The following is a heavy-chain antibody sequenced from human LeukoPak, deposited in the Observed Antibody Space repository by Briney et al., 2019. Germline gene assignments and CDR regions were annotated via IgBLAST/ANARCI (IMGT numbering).Heavy chain of an antibody. CDR2: IYYSGST. CDR3: ARGDSYGSSFDY. D-gene: IGHD5-18*01. J-gene: IGHJ4*02. Sequence: SETLSLTCTVSGGSISSYYWSWIRQPPGKGLEWIGYIYYSGSTSYNPSLKSRVTISVDTSKNQFSLKLSSVTAADTAVYYCARGDSYGSSFDYWGQGTLVTVSS. V-gene: IGHV4-59*01. CDR1: GGSISSYY.